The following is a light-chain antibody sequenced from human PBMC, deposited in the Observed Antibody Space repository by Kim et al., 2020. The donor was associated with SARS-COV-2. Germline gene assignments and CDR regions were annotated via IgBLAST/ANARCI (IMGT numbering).Light chain of an antibody. J-gene: IGKJ2*01. CDR2: WAS. CDR1: QSVLYSSNNKNY. Sequence: DIVMTQSPDSLAVSLGERATINCKSSQSVLYSSNNKNYLAWYQQKAGQPPKLLIYWASTRESGVPDRFSGSASGTDFTLTISGLQAEDVAVYYCQQYYTAPYTFGQGTKLEI. V-gene: IGKV4-1*01. CDR3: QQYYTAPYT.